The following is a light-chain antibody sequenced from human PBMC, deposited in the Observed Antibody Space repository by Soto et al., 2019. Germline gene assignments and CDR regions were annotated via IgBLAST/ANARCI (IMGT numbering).Light chain of an antibody. CDR2: EVS. CDR1: SSDIGGYNY. CDR3: SSYTSSSTVV. V-gene: IGLV2-14*01. Sequence: QSALTQPASVSGSPGQSITISCTGTSSDIGGYNYVSWYQHHPGKAPKLMIYEVSNRPSGDSNRFSGSKSGNTASLTISGLQAEDEADSYCSSYTSSSTVVFSGGTKLTVL. J-gene: IGLJ2*01.